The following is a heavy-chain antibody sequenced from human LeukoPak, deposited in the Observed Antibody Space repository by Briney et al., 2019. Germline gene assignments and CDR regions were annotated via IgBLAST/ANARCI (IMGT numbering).Heavy chain of an antibody. CDR1: GFTFSSYS. CDR3: ARDPWGVGATAPSFDY. Sequence: GGSLRLSXAASGFTFSSYSMNWVRQAPGKGPEWVSSISSSSSYIYYADSVKGRFTISRDNAKNSLYLQMNSLRAEDTAVYYCARDPWGVGATAPSFDYWGQGTLVTVSS. J-gene: IGHJ4*02. V-gene: IGHV3-21*01. CDR2: ISSSSSYI. D-gene: IGHD1-26*01.